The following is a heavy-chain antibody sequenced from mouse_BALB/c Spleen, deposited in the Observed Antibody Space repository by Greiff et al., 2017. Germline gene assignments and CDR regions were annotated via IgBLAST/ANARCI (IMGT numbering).Heavy chain of an antibody. CDR1: GFSLTSYG. V-gene: IGHV2-9*02. D-gene: IGHD1-1*01. CDR3: ARGYYYGSSSYAMDY. CDR2: IWAGGST. J-gene: IGHJ4*01. Sequence: VKLMESGPGLVAPSQSLSITCTVSGFSLTSYGVHWVRQPPGKGLEWLGVIWAGGSTNYNSALMSRLSISKDNSKSQVFLKMNSLQTDDTAMYYCARGYYYGSSSYAMDYWGQGTSVTVSS.